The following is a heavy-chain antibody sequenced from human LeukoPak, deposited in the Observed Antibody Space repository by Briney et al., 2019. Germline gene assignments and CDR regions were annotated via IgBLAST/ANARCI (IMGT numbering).Heavy chain of an antibody. CDR2: ITASGTAM. CDR1: GFTFSSYS. V-gene: IGHV3-48*01. Sequence: GGSLRLSCAASGFTFSSYSMNWVRQAPGKGLEWVSHITASGTAMFYADSVKGRFTISRDNSKNTLYLQMNSLRAEDTAVYYCAKDSGEGMITFGGVIVTTFNYWGQGTLVTVSS. D-gene: IGHD3-16*02. J-gene: IGHJ4*02. CDR3: AKDSGEGMITFGGVIVTTFNY.